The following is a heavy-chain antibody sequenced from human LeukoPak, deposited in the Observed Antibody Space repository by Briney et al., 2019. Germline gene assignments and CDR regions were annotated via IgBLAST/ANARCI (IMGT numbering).Heavy chain of an antibody. J-gene: IGHJ4*02. CDR3: ARCSGSTYYFDY. CDR2: INHSGST. Sequence: PSETLSLTCAVYGGSFSGYYWSWIRQPPGKGLEWIGEINHSGSTNYNLSLKSRVTISVDTSKNQFSLKLSSVTAADTAVYYCARCSGSTYYFDYWGQGTLVTVSS. D-gene: IGHD1-26*01. CDR1: GGSFSGYY. V-gene: IGHV4-34*01.